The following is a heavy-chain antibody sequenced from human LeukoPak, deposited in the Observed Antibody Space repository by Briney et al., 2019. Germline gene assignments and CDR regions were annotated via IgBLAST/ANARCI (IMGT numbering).Heavy chain of an antibody. CDR2: ISSSSSYI. V-gene: IGHV3-21*01. Sequence: GGSLRLSFAASGFTFSSYSMNWVRQAPGKGLEWVSSISSSSSYIYYADSVKGRFTISRDNAKNSLYLQMNSLRAEDTAVYYCARDPSRPTYYDSSGLPLYFDYWGQGTLVTVSS. CDR1: GFTFSSYS. J-gene: IGHJ4*02. D-gene: IGHD3-22*01. CDR3: ARDPSRPTYYDSSGLPLYFDY.